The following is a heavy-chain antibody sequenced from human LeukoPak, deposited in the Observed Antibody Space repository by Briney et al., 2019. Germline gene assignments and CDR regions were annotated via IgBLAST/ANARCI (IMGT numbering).Heavy chain of an antibody. V-gene: IGHV7-4-1*01. CDR3: ARMTTVTPYYYYYYGMDV. J-gene: IGHJ6*02. D-gene: IGHD4-17*01. CDR2: INTNTGNP. CDR1: GYTFTSYA. Sequence: ASVKVSCKASGYTFTSYAMNWVRQAPGQGLEWMGWINTNTGNPTYAQGFTGRFVFSLDTSVSTAYLQIGSLKAEDTAVYYCARMTTVTPYYYYYYGMDVWGQGTTVTVSS.